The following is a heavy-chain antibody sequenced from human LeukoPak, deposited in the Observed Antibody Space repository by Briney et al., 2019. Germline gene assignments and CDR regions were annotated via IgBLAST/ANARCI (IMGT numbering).Heavy chain of an antibody. CDR3: AKHGDYDSSGYPNYYFDY. CDR1: GFTFSSYG. D-gene: IGHD3-22*01. Sequence: GGSLRLSCAASGFTFSSYGMLWVRQAPGKGLEGVAVISYDGSNKYYADSVKGRFTISRDNSKNTLYLQMNSLRAEDTAVYYCAKHGDYDSSGYPNYYFDYWGQGTLVTVSS. CDR2: ISYDGSNK. V-gene: IGHV3-30*18. J-gene: IGHJ4*02.